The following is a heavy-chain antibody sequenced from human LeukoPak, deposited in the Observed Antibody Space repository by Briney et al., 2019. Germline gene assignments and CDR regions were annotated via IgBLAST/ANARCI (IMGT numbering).Heavy chain of an antibody. D-gene: IGHD6-13*01. J-gene: IGHJ5*02. CDR2: ISGSGGNT. Sequence: GGSLRLSCAASGFIFSSYAMSWVRQAPGKGLEWVSAISGSGGNTYYADSVKGRFTISRDNSKNTLHLQMNSLRPEDTAVYYCAREGSSWYLDWFAPWGQGTLVTVSS. CDR1: GFIFSSYA. V-gene: IGHV3-23*01. CDR3: AREGSSWYLDWFAP.